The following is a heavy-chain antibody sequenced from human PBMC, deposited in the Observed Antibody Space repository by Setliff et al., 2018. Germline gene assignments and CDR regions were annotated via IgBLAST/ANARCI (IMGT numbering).Heavy chain of an antibody. Sequence: SETLSLTCTVSDDSFTSSRYYWGWIRQAPGSGLEWIGSISYSGTPYYNASVESRVTISVDTSRNQFSLELRSVTVADTATYYCVRPGGTTVVARHFDYWGSGILVTVSS. CDR2: ISYSGTP. D-gene: IGHD2-15*01. V-gene: IGHV4-39*01. CDR1: DDSFTSSRYY. CDR3: VRPGGTTVVARHFDY. J-gene: IGHJ4*01.